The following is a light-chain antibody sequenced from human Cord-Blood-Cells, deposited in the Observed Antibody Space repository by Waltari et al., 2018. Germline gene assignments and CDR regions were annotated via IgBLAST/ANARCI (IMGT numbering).Light chain of an antibody. V-gene: IGLV3-1*01. Sequence: SYELPPPPSVSVSPGQPASITCSGDKLGDQFACWYQQKPGQSPVLVIYQDSKRPTGSPERFAGSNSGNTATLTISGTQAMDEADYYCQAWDSSTVVFGGGTKLTV. CDR1: KLGDQF. CDR2: QDS. J-gene: IGLJ2*01. CDR3: QAWDSSTVV.